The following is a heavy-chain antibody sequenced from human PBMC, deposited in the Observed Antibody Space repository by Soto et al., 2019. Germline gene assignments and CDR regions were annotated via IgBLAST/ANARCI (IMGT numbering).Heavy chain of an antibody. J-gene: IGHJ4*02. V-gene: IGHV3-30*03. D-gene: IGHD2-15*01. Sequence: GGSLRLSCAASGFTFSSYGMHWVRQAPGKGLEWVAVISYDGSNKYYADSVKGRFTISRDNSKNTLYLQMGSLRAEDMAVYYCARQGSGSYYFDYWGQGTLVTVSS. CDR1: GFTFSSYG. CDR2: ISYDGSNK. CDR3: ARQGSGSYYFDY.